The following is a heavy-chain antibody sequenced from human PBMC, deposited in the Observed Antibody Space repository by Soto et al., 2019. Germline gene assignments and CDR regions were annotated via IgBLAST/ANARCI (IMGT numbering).Heavy chain of an antibody. J-gene: IGHJ6*02. Sequence: GGSLRLSCAASGFTFSSYGMHWVRQAPGKGLEWVAVIWYDGSNKYYADSVKGRFTISRDNSKNTLYLQMNSLRAEDTAVYYCARDSYYYGSGSYNVMDVWGQGTTVTVSS. V-gene: IGHV3-33*01. CDR1: GFTFSSYG. D-gene: IGHD3-10*01. CDR2: IWYDGSNK. CDR3: ARDSYYYGSGSYNVMDV.